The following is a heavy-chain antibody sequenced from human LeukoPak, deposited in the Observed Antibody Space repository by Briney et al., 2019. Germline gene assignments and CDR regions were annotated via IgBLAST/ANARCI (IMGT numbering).Heavy chain of an antibody. J-gene: IGHJ3*02. Sequence: GGSLRLSCAASGFTFSSYAMHWVRQAPGKGLGWVAVISYDGSNKYYADSVKGRFTISRDNSKNTLYLQMNSLRAEDTAVYYCAKGRATSGYYYDDAFDIWGQGTMVTVSS. D-gene: IGHD3-22*01. V-gene: IGHV3-30-3*01. CDR3: AKGRATSGYYYDDAFDI. CDR1: GFTFSSYA. CDR2: ISYDGSNK.